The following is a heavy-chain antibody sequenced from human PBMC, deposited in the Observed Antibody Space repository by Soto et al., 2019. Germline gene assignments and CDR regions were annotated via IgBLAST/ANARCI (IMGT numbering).Heavy chain of an antibody. J-gene: IGHJ6*03. V-gene: IGHV1-18*01. CDR1: GYTFTSYG. Sequence: ASVKVSCKASGYTFTSYGISWVRQAPGQGLEWMGWISAYNGNTNYAQKLQGRVTMTTDTSTSTAYMELRSLRSDDTAVYYCARRYCSSTSCYGLIPDYYYYYMDVWGKGTTVTVSS. D-gene: IGHD2-2*01. CDR3: ARRYCSSTSCYGLIPDYYYYYMDV. CDR2: ISAYNGNT.